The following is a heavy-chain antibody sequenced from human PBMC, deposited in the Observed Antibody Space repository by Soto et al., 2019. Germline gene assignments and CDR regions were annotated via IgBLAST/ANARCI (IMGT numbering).Heavy chain of an antibody. V-gene: IGHV3-53*01. CDR3: ARGWYGFRYGMDV. CDR1: GFTVGSNY. CDR2: IYSGGST. Sequence: GGSLRLSCAASGFTVGSNYMSWVRQAPGKGLEWVSVIYSGGSTYYADSVKGRFTISRDNSKNTLYLQMNSLRAEDTAVYYCARGWYGFRYGMDVWGQGTTVTVSS. D-gene: IGHD2-15*01. J-gene: IGHJ6*02.